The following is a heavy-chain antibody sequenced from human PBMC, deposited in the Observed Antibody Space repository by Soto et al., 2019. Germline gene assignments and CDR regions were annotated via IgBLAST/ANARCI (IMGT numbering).Heavy chain of an antibody. CDR3: AKKSCSSPGCPYGMDV. Sequence: GGSLRLSYAASGFNFEAYVMNWVRQAPGKGLEWVSIISFTGDSRYYADSVKDRFTISRDNSQNTLYLQMNSLRAEDTAVYYCAKKSCSSPGCPYGMDVWGQGTTVTVSS. CDR1: GFNFEAYV. V-gene: IGHV3-23*01. D-gene: IGHD2-2*01. CDR2: ISFTGDSR. J-gene: IGHJ6*02.